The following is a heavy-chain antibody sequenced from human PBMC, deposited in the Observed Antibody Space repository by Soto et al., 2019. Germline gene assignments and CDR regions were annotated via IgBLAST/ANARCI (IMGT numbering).Heavy chain of an antibody. CDR1: GFTFSSYG. Sequence: QVQLVESGGGVVQPGRSLRLSCAASGFTFSSYGMHWVRQAPGKGLEWVAVIWYDGSNKYYADSVKGRFTISRDNSKNTLYLQMNSLRAEDTAVYYCARAGKRDYYGSGINYGMDVWGQGTTVTVSS. V-gene: IGHV3-33*01. J-gene: IGHJ6*02. D-gene: IGHD3-10*01. CDR2: IWYDGSNK. CDR3: ARAGKRDYYGSGINYGMDV.